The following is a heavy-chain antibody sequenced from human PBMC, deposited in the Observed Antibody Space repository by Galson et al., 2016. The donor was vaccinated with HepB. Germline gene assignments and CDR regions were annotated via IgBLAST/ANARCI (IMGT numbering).Heavy chain of an antibody. Sequence: SLRLSCAASGFSLSAYYMTWIRRTPGKGLEWVSYISYSGSDMSYIDSVKGRFTISRDNAKNSLYLQMNSLRAEDTGIYYCARDPDTTGPLDMWGQGTMVTVSS. V-gene: IGHV3-11*05. CDR2: ISYSGSDM. J-gene: IGHJ3*02. D-gene: IGHD1-1*01. CDR3: ARDPDTTGPLDM. CDR1: GFSLSAYY.